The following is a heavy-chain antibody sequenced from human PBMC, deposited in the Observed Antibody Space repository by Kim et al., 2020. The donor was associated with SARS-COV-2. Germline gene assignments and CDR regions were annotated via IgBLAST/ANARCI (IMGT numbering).Heavy chain of an antibody. CDR1: GYTFTGYY. CDR3: ARDGGLWFGEWYFDL. V-gene: IGHV1-2*06. J-gene: IGHJ2*01. Sequence: ASVKVSCKASGYTFTGYYMHWVRQAPGQGLEWMGRINPNSGGTNYAQKFQGRVTMTRDTSISTAYMELSRLRSDDTAVYYCARDGGLWFGEWYFDLWGRGTLVTVYS. CDR2: INPNSGGT. D-gene: IGHD3-10*01.